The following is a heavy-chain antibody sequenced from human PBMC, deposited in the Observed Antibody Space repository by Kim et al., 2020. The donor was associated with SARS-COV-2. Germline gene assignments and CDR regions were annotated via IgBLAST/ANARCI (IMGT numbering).Heavy chain of an antibody. D-gene: IGHD2-8*01. CDR1: GFTFNGYD. CDR2: ISTDGRKT. Sequence: GGSLRLSCAASGFTFNGYDMHWVRQAPGKGLEWVALISTDGRKTNYADSVKGRFTISRDNSKKTLYLEMNSLTSEDTAVYFCAKDKYAGANRLDYWGQGTAVTVPA. V-gene: IGHV3-30*18. J-gene: IGHJ4*02. CDR3: AKDKYAGANRLDY.